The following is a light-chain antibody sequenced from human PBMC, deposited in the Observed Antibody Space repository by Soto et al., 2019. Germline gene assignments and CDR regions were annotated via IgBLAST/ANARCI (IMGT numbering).Light chain of an antibody. CDR3: SSYTSNTTPYV. CDR1: SSDVGAYNY. V-gene: IGLV2-14*01. Sequence: QSVLTQPASVSGSPGQSIAISCTGTSSDVGAYNYVSWYQQHPGKVPKLLIYDVTNRPSGVSDRFSGSKSGNTASLTIPGLQAEDEADYYCSSYTSNTTPYVFGTGTKVTVL. CDR2: DVT. J-gene: IGLJ1*01.